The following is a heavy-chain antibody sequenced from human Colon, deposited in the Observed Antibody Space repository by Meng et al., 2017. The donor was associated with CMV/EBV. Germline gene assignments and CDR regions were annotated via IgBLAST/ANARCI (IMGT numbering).Heavy chain of an antibody. D-gene: IGHD3-16*01. Sequence: QVQLVQSGAEVRMPGASVKVSCKASGYSFTGYYIHWVRQAPGQGLEWMGWMDPTPGRTDYAQKFQGTVTMTRDTSISTAYLELSRLTSDDTAVYYCASHSSYVWGSHHWGQGTLVTVSS. J-gene: IGHJ1*01. V-gene: IGHV1-2*02. CDR3: ASHSSYVWGSHH. CDR2: MDPTPGRT. CDR1: GYSFTGYY.